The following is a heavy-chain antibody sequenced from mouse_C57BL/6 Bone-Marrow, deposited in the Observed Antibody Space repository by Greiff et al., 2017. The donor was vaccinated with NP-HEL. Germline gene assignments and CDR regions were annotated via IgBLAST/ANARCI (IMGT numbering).Heavy chain of an antibody. Sequence: EVQVVESGGGLVKPGGSLKLSCAASGFTFSSYAMSWVRQTPEKRLEWVATISDGGSYTYYPDNVKGRFTISRDNAKNNLYLQMSHLKSEDTAMYYCAREKGRYFDVWGTGTTVTVSS. D-gene: IGHD3-3*01. CDR1: GFTFSSYA. J-gene: IGHJ1*03. CDR2: ISDGGSYT. V-gene: IGHV5-4*01. CDR3: AREKGRYFDV.